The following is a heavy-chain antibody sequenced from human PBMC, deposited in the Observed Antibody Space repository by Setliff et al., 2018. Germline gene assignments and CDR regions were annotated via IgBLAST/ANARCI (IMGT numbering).Heavy chain of an antibody. Sequence: GASVKVSCKASGGMSGTYSISWVRQAPGQGLEWMGGIIPMFRTGKYAQKFQGRVTITADESTSTAYMELSSLRLEDTAVYYCARDTRDKYDTSGYYLSFDSWGQGALVTVSS. CDR2: IIPMFRTG. CDR1: GGMSGTYS. D-gene: IGHD3-22*01. V-gene: IGHV1-69*13. J-gene: IGHJ4*02. CDR3: ARDTRDKYDTSGYYLSFDS.